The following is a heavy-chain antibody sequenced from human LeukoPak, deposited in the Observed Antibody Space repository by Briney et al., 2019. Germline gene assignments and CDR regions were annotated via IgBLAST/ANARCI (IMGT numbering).Heavy chain of an antibody. J-gene: IGHJ4*02. CDR3: ARDPPRHVQVPCY. V-gene: IGHV3-7*03. D-gene: IGHD1-1*01. CDR1: GFTFGSYW. CDR2: IKQDGSEK. Sequence: QSGGSLRLSCATSGFTFGSYWMTWVRQPPGKGLEWVANIKQDGSEKNCVDSVKGRFTISRDNSKNSLYLQMNSLRAEDTAVYYCARDPPRHVQVPCYWGQGTRVTVSS.